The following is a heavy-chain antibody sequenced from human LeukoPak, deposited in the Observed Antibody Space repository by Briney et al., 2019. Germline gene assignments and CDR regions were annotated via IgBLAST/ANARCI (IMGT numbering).Heavy chain of an antibody. D-gene: IGHD3-3*02. CDR1: GFTFSTYT. V-gene: IGHV3-23*01. CDR2: ISGSGGNT. CDR3: AKAAFSRTSYFDY. J-gene: IGHJ4*02. Sequence: GGSLRLSRAASGFTFSTYTMSWVRQAPGKGLEWVSAISGSGGNTYYADSVKGRFTISRDNSKNTLYLQMDSLRADDTAVYYCAKAAFSRTSYFDYWGQGTLVTASS.